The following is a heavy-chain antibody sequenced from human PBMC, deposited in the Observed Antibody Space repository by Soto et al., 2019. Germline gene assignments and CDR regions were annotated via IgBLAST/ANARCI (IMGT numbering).Heavy chain of an antibody. Sequence: SETLSLTCTVSGGSVSSGSYYWSWIRQPPGKGLEWIGYIYYSGSTNYNPSLKSRVTISVDTSKNQFSLKLSSVTAADTAVYYCARSITMVRGVITLHDYWGQGTPVTVSS. CDR2: IYYSGST. D-gene: IGHD3-10*01. CDR1: GGSVSSGSYY. V-gene: IGHV4-61*01. J-gene: IGHJ4*02. CDR3: ARSITMVRGVITLHDY.